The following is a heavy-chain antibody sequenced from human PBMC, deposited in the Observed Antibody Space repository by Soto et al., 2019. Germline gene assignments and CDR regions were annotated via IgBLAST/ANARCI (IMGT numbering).Heavy chain of an antibody. J-gene: IGHJ6*02. D-gene: IGHD6-19*01. V-gene: IGHV1-8*01. Sequence: ASVKVSCKASGYTFTNFDITWVRQAAGQGLEWMGSMNPSSGDTDYAQTFKGRVTMTRNISINTAYMELNTLRSEDTAVFYCARADRLAAHMDYALDVWGQGTTVTVSS. CDR1: GYTFTNFD. CDR2: MNPSSGDT. CDR3: ARADRLAAHMDYALDV.